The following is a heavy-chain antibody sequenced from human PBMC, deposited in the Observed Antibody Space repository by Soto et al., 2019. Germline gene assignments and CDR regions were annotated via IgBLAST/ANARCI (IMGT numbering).Heavy chain of an antibody. CDR2: IYYSGST. V-gene: IGHV4-59*08. Sequence: SETLSLTCTVSGGSISSYYWSWIRQPPGKGLEWIGYIYYSGSTNYNPSLKSRVTISVDTSKNQFSLKLSSVTAADTAVYYCARHKSHYDFWSGHFPSPRHRGGHYYYYMDVWGKGTTVTVSS. CDR1: GGSISSYY. CDR3: ARHKSHYDFWSGHFPSPRHRGGHYYYYMDV. D-gene: IGHD3-3*01. J-gene: IGHJ6*03.